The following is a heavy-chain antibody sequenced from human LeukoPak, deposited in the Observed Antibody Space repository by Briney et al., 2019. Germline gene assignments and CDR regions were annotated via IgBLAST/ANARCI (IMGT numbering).Heavy chain of an antibody. CDR3: ARELDSSGYAFDY. Sequence: VSVKVSCKASGYTFTSYYMHWVRQAPGQGLEWMGWINPNSGGTNYAQKFQGRVTMTRDTSISTAYMELSRLRSDDTAVYYCARELDSSGYAFDYWGQGALVTVSS. CDR2: INPNSGGT. CDR1: GYTFTSYY. J-gene: IGHJ4*02. D-gene: IGHD3-22*01. V-gene: IGHV1-2*02.